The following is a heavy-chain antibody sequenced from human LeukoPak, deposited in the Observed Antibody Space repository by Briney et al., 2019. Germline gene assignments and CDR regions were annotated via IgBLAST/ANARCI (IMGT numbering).Heavy chain of an antibody. Sequence: GGSLRLSCAAPGFTFSSYSMNWVRQAPGKGLEWVSSIGSSSSYIYYADSVKGRFTISRDNAKNSLYLQMNSLRAEDTAVYYCARAIYGDYGGYWGQGTLVTVSS. CDR1: GFTFSSYS. D-gene: IGHD4-17*01. V-gene: IGHV3-21*01. CDR2: IGSSSSYI. CDR3: ARAIYGDYGGY. J-gene: IGHJ4*02.